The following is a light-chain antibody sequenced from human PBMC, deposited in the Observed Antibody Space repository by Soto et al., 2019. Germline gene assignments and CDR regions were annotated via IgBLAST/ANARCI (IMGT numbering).Light chain of an antibody. Sequence: QSALTQVASVSGSPRQSITISCTGTSSDVGTYNYVSWYQQHPGKAPKLMIYEVNNRPSGVSNRFSGSKSANTASLTISGLQAEDEADYYCCSYTNTNTGVFGGGTKLTVL. CDR3: CSYTNTNTGV. V-gene: IGLV2-14*01. CDR2: EVN. CDR1: SSDVGTYNY. J-gene: IGLJ3*02.